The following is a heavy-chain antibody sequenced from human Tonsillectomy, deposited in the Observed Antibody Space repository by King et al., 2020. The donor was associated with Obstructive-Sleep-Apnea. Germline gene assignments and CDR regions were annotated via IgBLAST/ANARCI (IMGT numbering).Heavy chain of an antibody. J-gene: IGHJ4*02. D-gene: IGHD3-10*01. CDR1: GFTFSSYW. CDR2: INSDGSST. Sequence: VQLVESGGGLVQPGGSLRLSCAASGFTFSSYWMHWVRHAPGKGLVWVSRINSDGSSTSYADSVKGRFTISRDNAKNTLYLQMNSLRAEDTAVYYCASLEVITMVRGVITHNDYWGQGTLVTVSS. V-gene: IGHV3-74*01. CDR3: ASLEVITMVRGVITHNDY.